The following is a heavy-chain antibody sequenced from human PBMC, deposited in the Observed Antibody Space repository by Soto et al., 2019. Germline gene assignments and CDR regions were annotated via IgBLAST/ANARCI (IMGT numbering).Heavy chain of an antibody. V-gene: IGHV1-18*01. Sequence: ASVKVSCKASGYTFTSYGISWVRQAPGQGLEWMGWISAYNGNTNYAQKLQGRVTMTTDTSTSTAYMELRSLRSDDTAVYYCARDRGLYGIGGSCYSSAFDIWGQGTMLTVSS. CDR2: ISAYNGNT. J-gene: IGHJ3*02. CDR1: GYTFTSYG. CDR3: ARDRGLYGIGGSCYSSAFDI. D-gene: IGHD2-15*01.